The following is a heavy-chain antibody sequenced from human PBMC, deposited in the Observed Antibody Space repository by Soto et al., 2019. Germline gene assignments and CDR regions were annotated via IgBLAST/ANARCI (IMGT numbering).Heavy chain of an antibody. D-gene: IGHD3-3*01. CDR2: INPATGAA. V-gene: IGHV1-2*02. CDR1: GYPVTAYY. CDR3: ARGGGVGVAGSAAFDM. J-gene: IGHJ3*02. Sequence: QLHLVQSGAVVKKPGASVTVSCSASGYPVTAYYMHWVRQAPGRGLEWMGGINPATGAAKYTQTFRGRVTLTRDPSTRTVFMELSGLTSEDTAVFYCARGGGVGVAGSAAFDMWGQGTLVTVSS.